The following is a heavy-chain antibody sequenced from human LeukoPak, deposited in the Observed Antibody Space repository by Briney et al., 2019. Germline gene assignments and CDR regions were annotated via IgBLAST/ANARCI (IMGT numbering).Heavy chain of an antibody. D-gene: IGHD6-6*01. J-gene: IGHJ5*02. V-gene: IGHV1-2*02. Sequence: GAPVKVSCKASGYTFTNYGINWVRQAPGQGLEWMGWINPNSGGTNYAQKFQGRVTMTRDKSIRTAYMELSRLTSDDTAVYYCARDSSIAARLVWFDPWGQGTLVTVSS. CDR2: INPNSGGT. CDR1: GYTFTNYG. CDR3: ARDSSIAARLVWFDP.